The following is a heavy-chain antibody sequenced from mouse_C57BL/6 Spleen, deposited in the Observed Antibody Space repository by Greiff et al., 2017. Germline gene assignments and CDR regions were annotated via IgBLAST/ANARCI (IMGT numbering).Heavy chain of an antibody. CDR3: TSYYSLDY. D-gene: IGHD2-12*01. J-gene: IGHJ2*01. Sequence: EVKVIESGGGLVQPGGSMKLSCVASGFTFSNYWMNWVRQSPEKGLEWVAQIRLKSDNYATHYAESVKGRFTISRDDSKSSVYLQMNNLRAEDTGIYYCTSYYSLDYWGQGTTLTVSS. CDR1: GFTFSNYW. CDR2: IRLKSDNYAT. V-gene: IGHV6-3*01.